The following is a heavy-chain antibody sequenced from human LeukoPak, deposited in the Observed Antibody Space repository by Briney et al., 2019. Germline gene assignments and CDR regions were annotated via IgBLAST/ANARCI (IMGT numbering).Heavy chain of an antibody. CDR2: IKQDGSEK. V-gene: IGHV3-7*03. CDR3: RGSWPYWYFDL. Sequence: GGSLRLSCAASGFTFSSYWMSWVRQAPGKGLEWVANIKQDGSEKYYVDSVKGRFTISRDNAKNSLYLQMNSLKTEDTAVYYCRGSWPYWYFDLWGRGTLVTVSS. J-gene: IGHJ2*01. CDR1: GFTFSSYW. D-gene: IGHD6-13*01.